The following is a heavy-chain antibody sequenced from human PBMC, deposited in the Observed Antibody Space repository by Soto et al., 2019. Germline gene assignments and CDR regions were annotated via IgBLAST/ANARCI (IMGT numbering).Heavy chain of an antibody. CDR2: VYYSGAT. CDR1: GDSMATGGHY. V-gene: IGHV4-31*02. J-gene: IGHJ4*02. CDR3: ARDKDLQPTVWGF. D-gene: IGHD3-16*01. Sequence: KTSETLSLTCTVSGDSMATGGHYYNWIRQVPGKGLEWIGYVYYSGATHYTPSLRARATISRDTSKNQFSLRLIPVTAADTALYYCARDKDLQPTVWGFWGQGIQVTVSS.